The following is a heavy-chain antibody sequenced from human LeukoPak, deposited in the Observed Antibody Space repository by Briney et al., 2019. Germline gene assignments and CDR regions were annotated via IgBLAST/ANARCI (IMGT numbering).Heavy chain of an antibody. V-gene: IGHV3-7*05. CDR2: IKQDGSEK. Sequence: GGSLRLSCAASGFTFSTHWMIWVRQAPGKGLEWVTNIKQDGSEKYYVDSVKGRFIISRDNAKNSLYLQMNSLRAEDTAVYYCANALGAHYFDSWGQGTLVTVSS. J-gene: IGHJ4*02. CDR1: GFTFSTHW. CDR3: ANALGAHYFDS. D-gene: IGHD1-26*01.